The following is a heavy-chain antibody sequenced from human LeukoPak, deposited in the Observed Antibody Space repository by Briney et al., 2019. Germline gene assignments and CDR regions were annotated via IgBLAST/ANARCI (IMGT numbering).Heavy chain of an antibody. CDR1: GGSISSYY. D-gene: IGHD6-19*01. CDR3: ARQEGNTGYSSGWYGSIYWFDP. Sequence: PSETLSLTCTVSGGSISSYYWSWIRQPPGKGLEWIGYIYYSGSTNYNPSLKSRVTISVDTSKNQFSLKLSSVTAADTAVYYCARQEGNTGYSSGWYGSIYWFDPWGQGTLVTASS. CDR2: IYYSGST. J-gene: IGHJ5*02. V-gene: IGHV4-59*08.